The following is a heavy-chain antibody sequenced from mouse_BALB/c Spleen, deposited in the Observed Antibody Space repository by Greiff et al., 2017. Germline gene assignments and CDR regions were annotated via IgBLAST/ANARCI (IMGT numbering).Heavy chain of an antibody. Sequence: VKLMESGPDLVAPSQSLSITCTVSGFSLTSYGVHWVRQPPGKGLEWLVVIWSDGSTTYNSALKSRLSISKDNSKSQVFLKMNSLQTDDTAMYYCARHELRLRAMDYWGQGTSVTVSS. J-gene: IGHJ4*01. V-gene: IGHV2-6-2*01. CDR1: GFSLTSYG. CDR3: ARHELRLRAMDY. CDR2: IWSDGST. D-gene: IGHD1-2*01.